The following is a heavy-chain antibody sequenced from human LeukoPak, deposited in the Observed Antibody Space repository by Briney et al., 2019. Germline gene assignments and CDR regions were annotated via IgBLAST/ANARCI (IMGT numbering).Heavy chain of an antibody. J-gene: IGHJ6*03. CDR2: ISAYNGNT. V-gene: IGHV1-18*01. CDR3: ARVKVPADYYYYYMDV. Sequence: GSVKVSCKASGYTFTSYGISWVRQAPGQGLEWMGWISAYNGNTNYTQKLQGRVSMTTDTSTSTAYMELRSLRSDDTAVYYCARVKVPADYYYYYMDVWGEGTTVTVSS. D-gene: IGHD2-2*01. CDR1: GYTFTSYG.